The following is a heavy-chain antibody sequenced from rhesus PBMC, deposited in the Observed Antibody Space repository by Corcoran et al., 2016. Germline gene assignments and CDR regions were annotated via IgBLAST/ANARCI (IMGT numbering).Heavy chain of an antibody. V-gene: IGHV1-70*01. CDR1: GYIFTSYV. D-gene: IGHD2-21*01. J-gene: IGHJ4*01. CDR2: IHPGYGST. Sequence: QEQLVQSGAEVKKPGASVKVSCKASGYIFTSYVISWLRQAPGQGFECMGGIHPGYGSTSYAPKFQGRVTITADMSTSTVYMELSSLRSEDMAVYYCAAVEVEYCTGSGCYWNYFDYWGQGVLVTVSS. CDR3: AAVEVEYCTGSGCYWNYFDY.